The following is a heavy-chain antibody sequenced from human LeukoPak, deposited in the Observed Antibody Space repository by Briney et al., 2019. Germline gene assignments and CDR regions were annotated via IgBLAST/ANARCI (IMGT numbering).Heavy chain of an antibody. D-gene: IGHD6-19*01. V-gene: IGHV1-69*05. J-gene: IGHJ4*02. Sequence: SVKVSCKASGYTFTSYDINWVRQATGQGLEWMGGIIPIFGTANYAQKFQGRVTITTDESTSTAYMELSSLRSEDTAVYYCARSQGSGLLDYWGQGTLVTVSS. CDR1: GYTFTSYD. CDR3: ARSQGSGLLDY. CDR2: IIPIFGTA.